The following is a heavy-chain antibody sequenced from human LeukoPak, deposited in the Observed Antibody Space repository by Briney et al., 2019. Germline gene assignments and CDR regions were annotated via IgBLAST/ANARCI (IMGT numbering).Heavy chain of an antibody. Sequence: PSGGSLRLSCAASGFTFSSYAMSWVRQAPGKGLEWVSAISGSGGSTYYADSVKGRFTISRDNSKNTLYLQMNSLRAEDTAVYYCAKRRPDSSGPHPARFLGYMDVWGKGTTVTVSS. CDR1: GFTFSSYA. V-gene: IGHV3-23*01. D-gene: IGHD6-19*01. J-gene: IGHJ6*03. CDR3: AKRRPDSSGPHPARFLGYMDV. CDR2: ISGSGGST.